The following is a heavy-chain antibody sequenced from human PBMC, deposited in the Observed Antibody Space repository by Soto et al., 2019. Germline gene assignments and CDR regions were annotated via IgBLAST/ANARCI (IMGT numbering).Heavy chain of an antibody. CDR1: GFTFSSYA. V-gene: IGHV3-23*01. D-gene: IGHD6-19*01. Sequence: GGSLRLSCAASGFTFSSYAMSWVRQAPGKGLEWVSAISGSGGSTYYADSVKGRFTISRDNSKNTLYLQMNSLRAEDTAVYYCAKDRYPSLGIAVAGRFDYWGQGTLVTVSS. CDR2: ISGSGGST. J-gene: IGHJ4*02. CDR3: AKDRYPSLGIAVAGRFDY.